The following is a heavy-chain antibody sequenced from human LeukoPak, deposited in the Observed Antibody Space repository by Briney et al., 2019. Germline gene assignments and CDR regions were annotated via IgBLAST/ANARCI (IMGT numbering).Heavy chain of an antibody. J-gene: IGHJ4*02. V-gene: IGHV3-74*01. D-gene: IGHD3-22*01. CDR1: GFTFSTYW. Sequence: GGSLRLSCAASGFTFSTYWMHWVRQAPGEGLVWVSRSNIDGRTTSYADSVKGRFTISRDNAKSMLYLQMNSLRAEDTAVYYCARIEDRGAAFDSWGQGTLVTVSS. CDR3: ARIEDRGAAFDS. CDR2: SNIDGRTT.